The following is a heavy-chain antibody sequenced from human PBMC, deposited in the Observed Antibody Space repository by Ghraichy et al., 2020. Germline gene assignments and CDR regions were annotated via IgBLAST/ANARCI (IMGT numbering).Heavy chain of an antibody. CDR2: IIPIFGTA. J-gene: IGHJ5*02. Sequence: SVKVSCKASGGTFSSYAISWVRQAPGQGLEWMGGIIPIFGTANYAQKFQGRVTITADESTSTAYMELSSLRSEDTAVYYCARDYYVTAIQQNWFDPWGQGTLVTVSS. CDR3: ARDYYVTAIQQNWFDP. CDR1: GGTFSSYA. V-gene: IGHV1-69*13. D-gene: IGHD2-21*02.